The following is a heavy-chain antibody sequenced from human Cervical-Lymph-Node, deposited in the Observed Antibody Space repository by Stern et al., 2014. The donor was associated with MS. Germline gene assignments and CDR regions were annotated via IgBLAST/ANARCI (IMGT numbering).Heavy chain of an antibody. CDR2: IIPLFGTT. D-gene: IGHD3-22*01. CDR3: ATDYYDTSGYYSVGLFDY. V-gene: IGHV1-69*01. J-gene: IGHJ4*02. CDR1: GGTFSRYG. Sequence: VQLVESGAEVKKPGASGKVSCKASGGTFSRYGITWVRQAPGQGLEWVGGIIPLFGTTNFAQKFQGRVTITADESTTTAYMELSSLRSEDTAVYYCATDYYDTSGYYSVGLFDYWGQGTLVTVSS.